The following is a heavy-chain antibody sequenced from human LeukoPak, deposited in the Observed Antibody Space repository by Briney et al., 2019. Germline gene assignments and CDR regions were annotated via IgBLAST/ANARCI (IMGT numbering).Heavy chain of an antibody. CDR1: IFSFNTHL. V-gene: IGHV3-7*01. CDR3: SGRSGFSSIY. D-gene: IGHD2-2*01. CDR2: NRPDDNEE. J-gene: IGHJ4*02. Sequence: GWALRLSCEASIFSFNTHLMNSVRQTRGRGLEWIAKNRPDDNEEFYVDAVKGQYSISRDKAKNIVYLQKNNRRAEDTGVYYCSGRSGFSSIYWGQGILVTVSS.